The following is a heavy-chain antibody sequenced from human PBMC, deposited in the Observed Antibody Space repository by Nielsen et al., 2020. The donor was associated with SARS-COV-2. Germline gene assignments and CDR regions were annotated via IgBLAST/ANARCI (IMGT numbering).Heavy chain of an antibody. CDR1: GFTFNSYA. Sequence: GGSLRLSCAASGFTFNSYAMSWVRQAPGKGLEWVSAISGSGGSTYYADSVKGRFTISRDNSKNTLYLQMNSLRAEDTAVYYCAKVSAIIVGATTDYWGQGTLVTVSS. CDR3: AKVSAIIVGATTDY. J-gene: IGHJ4*02. CDR2: ISGSGGST. V-gene: IGHV3-23*01. D-gene: IGHD1-26*01.